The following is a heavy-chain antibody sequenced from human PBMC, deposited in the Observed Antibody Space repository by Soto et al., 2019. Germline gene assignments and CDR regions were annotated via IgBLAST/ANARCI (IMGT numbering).Heavy chain of an antibody. Sequence: EVQLLESGGGLVQPGGSLRLSCAASGFTFSSYAMSWVRQAPGKGLEWVSAISGSGGSTYYADSVKGRFTISRDNSKNTLYLQMNSLRAEDTDVYYCAKGTAMVKKFDYWGQGTLVTVSS. V-gene: IGHV3-23*01. J-gene: IGHJ4*02. CDR3: AKGTAMVKKFDY. D-gene: IGHD5-18*01. CDR1: GFTFSSYA. CDR2: ISGSGGST.